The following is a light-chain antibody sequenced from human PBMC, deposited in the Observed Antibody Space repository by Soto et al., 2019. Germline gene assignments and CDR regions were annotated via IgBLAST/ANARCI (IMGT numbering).Light chain of an antibody. CDR3: AAWYDSLNGHVV. V-gene: IGLV1-44*01. CDR2: SNN. Sequence: QSVLTQPPSASGTPGQRVTISCSGSSSNIGSNTVNWYQQLPGTAPKLLIYSNNQRPSGVPDRFSGSKSGTSASLAISGLQSEDAADYYCAAWYDSLNGHVVFGGGTKLTVL. J-gene: IGLJ2*01. CDR1: SSNIGSNT.